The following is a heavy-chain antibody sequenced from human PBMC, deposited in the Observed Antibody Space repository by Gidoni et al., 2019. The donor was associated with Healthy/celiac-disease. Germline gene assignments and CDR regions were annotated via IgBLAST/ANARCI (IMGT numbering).Heavy chain of an antibody. V-gene: IGHV3-23*01. Sequence: EVQLLASGGGLVQPGGSLRLSCAASGLTFSSYAMRGVRQAPGKGLEWVSAISGSGGSTYYADSVKGRFTISRDNSKNTLYLQMNSLRAEDTAVYYCAKEQYYDFWSGYYKGGFDYWGQGTLVTVSS. CDR3: AKEQYYDFWSGYYKGGFDY. CDR2: ISGSGGST. J-gene: IGHJ4*02. CDR1: GLTFSSYA. D-gene: IGHD3-3*01.